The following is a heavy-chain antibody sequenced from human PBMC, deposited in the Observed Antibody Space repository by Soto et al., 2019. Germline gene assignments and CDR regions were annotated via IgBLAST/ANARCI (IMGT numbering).Heavy chain of an antibody. J-gene: IGHJ4*02. V-gene: IGHV1-8*01. Sequence: QVPLVQSGAEVKKPGASVKVSCKASGYTFTSYDINWVRQATGQGLEWMGWMNPNSGNTGYAQKFQVRVTMTRNTSISTASMELSSLRSEDTAVYYCASRYCSGGSCYCDYWGQGTLVTVSS. CDR2: MNPNSGNT. CDR3: ASRYCSGGSCYCDY. D-gene: IGHD2-15*01. CDR1: GYTFTSYD.